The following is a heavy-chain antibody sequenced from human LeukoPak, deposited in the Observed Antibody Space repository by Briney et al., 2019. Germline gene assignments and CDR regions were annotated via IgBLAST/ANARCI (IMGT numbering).Heavy chain of an antibody. CDR3: ATDQRYAFDY. V-gene: IGHV3-53*03. CDR2: IYAGGTT. Sequence: PGGSLRLSCAASDFTVSSNYMSWVRQAPGKGLEWVSIIYAGGTTYYADSVKGRVTISRDDGKNTLYLHMNSLRDDDTAVYYCATDQRYAFDYWGQGILVTVSS. J-gene: IGHJ4*02. D-gene: IGHD3-9*01. CDR1: DFTVSSNY.